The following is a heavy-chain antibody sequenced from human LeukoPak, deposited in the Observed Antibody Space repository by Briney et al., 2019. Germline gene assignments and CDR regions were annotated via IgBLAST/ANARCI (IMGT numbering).Heavy chain of an antibody. CDR2: ISGSGGST. CDR3: AKSKSSSSNWFDP. V-gene: IGHV3-23*01. Sequence: QPGGSLRLSCAASGFTFSSYGMHWVRQAPGKGLEWVSAISGSGGSTYYADSVKGRFTISRDNSKNTLYLQMNSLRAEDTAVYYCAKSKSSSSNWFDPWGQGTLVTVSS. CDR1: GFTFSSYG. J-gene: IGHJ5*02. D-gene: IGHD6-13*01.